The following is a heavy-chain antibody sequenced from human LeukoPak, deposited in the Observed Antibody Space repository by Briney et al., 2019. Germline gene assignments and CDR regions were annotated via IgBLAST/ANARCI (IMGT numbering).Heavy chain of an antibody. CDR1: GGSISSYY. V-gene: IGHV4-59*08. D-gene: IGHD6-6*01. J-gene: IGHJ4*02. Sequence: PSETLSLTCTVSGGSISSYYWSWIRQPPGKGLEWIGYIYYTGSTNYNPSLKSRVTMFVDMSKNQFSLRLRSVTAADTAVYYCARHRAYSSSSPFDYWGQGTLVTVSS. CDR3: ARHRAYSSSSPFDY. CDR2: IYYTGST.